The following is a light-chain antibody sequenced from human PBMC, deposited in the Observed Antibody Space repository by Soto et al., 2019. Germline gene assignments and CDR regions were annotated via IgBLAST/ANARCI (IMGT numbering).Light chain of an antibody. CDR3: CSYAGSYSYV. CDR2: DVS. J-gene: IGLJ1*01. V-gene: IGLV2-11*01. CDR1: SSDVGGYNY. Sequence: QAGLTQPRAVSVSPGQSVTISCTGTSSDVGGYNYVSWYQQHPGKAPKLMIYDVSKRPSGVPDRFSGSKSGNTASLTISGLQAEDEADYYCCSYAGSYSYVFGPGTKVTVL.